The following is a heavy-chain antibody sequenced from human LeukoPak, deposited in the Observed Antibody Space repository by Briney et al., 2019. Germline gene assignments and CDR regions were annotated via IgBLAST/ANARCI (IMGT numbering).Heavy chain of an antibody. CDR1: GYTFTGYY. J-gene: IGHJ3*02. CDR2: INPNSGGT. CDR3: AREGDVWGSYRYYAFDI. D-gene: IGHD3-16*02. Sequence: ASVKVSCKASGYTFTGYYMHWVRQAPGQGLEWMGWINPNSGGTNYAQKFQGRVTTTRDTSISTAYMELSRLRSDDTAVYYCAREGDVWGSYRYYAFDIWGQGTMVTVSS. V-gene: IGHV1-2*02.